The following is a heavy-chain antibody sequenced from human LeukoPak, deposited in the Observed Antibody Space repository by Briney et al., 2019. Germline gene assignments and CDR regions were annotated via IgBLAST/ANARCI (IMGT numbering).Heavy chain of an antibody. Sequence: ASVKVSCKASGGTFSSYAISWVRQAPGQGLEWMGGIIPIFGTANYAQKFQGRVTITADESTSTAYMELSSLRSEDTAVYYCARNYDWVNLYNWFDPWGQGTLVIVSS. CDR2: IIPIFGTA. CDR1: GGTFSSYA. V-gene: IGHV1-69*01. J-gene: IGHJ5*02. D-gene: IGHD3-16*01. CDR3: ARNYDWVNLYNWFDP.